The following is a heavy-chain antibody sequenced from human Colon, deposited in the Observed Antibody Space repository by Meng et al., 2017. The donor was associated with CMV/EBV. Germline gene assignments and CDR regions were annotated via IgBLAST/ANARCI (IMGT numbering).Heavy chain of an antibody. CDR2: MNPNSGNT. Sequence: ASVKVSCKASGYTFTIYDINWVRQATGQGLEWMGWMNPNSGNTGYAQKFQGRVTMTRNTSISTAYMELSSLRSEDTAVYYCARGRRISGTTPYVGKLYYFDYWGQGTLVTVSS. CDR3: ARGRRISGTTPYVGKLYYFDY. CDR1: GYTFTIYD. J-gene: IGHJ4*02. V-gene: IGHV1-8*01. D-gene: IGHD1-7*01.